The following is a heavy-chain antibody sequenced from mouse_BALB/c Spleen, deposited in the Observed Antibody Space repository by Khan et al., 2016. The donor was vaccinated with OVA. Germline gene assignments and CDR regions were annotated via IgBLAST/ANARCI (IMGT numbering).Heavy chain of an antibody. Sequence: VQLQESGPELKKPGETVRISCKASGYTFTTAGIQWVQKMPGKGLKWIGWINTHSGVPKYAEDFKGRFAFSLEISVRTAYLQITNLKNEDTATDFCARGGAAYYRNDGGAMEYWGQGTSVTVSS. CDR3: ARGGAAYYRNDGGAMEY. D-gene: IGHD2-14*01. V-gene: IGHV9-4*02. CDR2: INTHSGVP. J-gene: IGHJ4*01. CDR1: GYTFTTAG.